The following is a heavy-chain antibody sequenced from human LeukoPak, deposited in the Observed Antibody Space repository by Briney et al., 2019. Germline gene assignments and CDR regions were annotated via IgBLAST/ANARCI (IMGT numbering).Heavy chain of an antibody. Sequence: PGGSLRLSCAASGFTFSSYWMSWVRQAPGKGLEWVANIKQDGSEKYYVDSVKGRFTISRDNAKNSLYLQMNSLRAEDTAVYYCARDRFRYCSSTSCSRQCDYWGQGTLVTVSS. V-gene: IGHV3-7*01. CDR2: IKQDGSEK. CDR3: ARDRFRYCSSTSCSRQCDY. J-gene: IGHJ4*02. D-gene: IGHD2-2*01. CDR1: GFTFSSYW.